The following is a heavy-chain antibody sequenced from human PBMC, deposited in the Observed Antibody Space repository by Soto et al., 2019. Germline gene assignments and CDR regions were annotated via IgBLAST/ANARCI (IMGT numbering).Heavy chain of an antibody. CDR3: ARDKGVSGSSWNWFDP. V-gene: IGHV1-69*06. Sequence: KVSRKASGGTFSSYAISWVRQAPGQGLEWMGGIIPIFGTANYAQKFQGRVTITADKSTSTAYMELSSLRSEDTAVYYCARDKGVSGSSWNWFDPWGQGTLVTVSS. J-gene: IGHJ5*02. CDR1: GGTFSSYA. D-gene: IGHD3-16*01. CDR2: IIPIFGTA.